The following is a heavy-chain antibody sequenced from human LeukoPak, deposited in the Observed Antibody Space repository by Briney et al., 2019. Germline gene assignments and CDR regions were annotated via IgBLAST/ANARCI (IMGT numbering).Heavy chain of an antibody. J-gene: IGHJ5*02. CDR1: GGTFSSYA. Sequence: EASVKVSCKASGGTFSSYAISWVRQAPGQGLEWMGGIIPIFGTANYAQKFQGRVTITADESTSTAYMELSSLRSEDTAVYYCARDHGDLHKPNWFDPWGQGTLVTVSS. CDR2: IIPIFGTA. D-gene: IGHD4-17*01. CDR3: ARDHGDLHKPNWFDP. V-gene: IGHV1-69*13.